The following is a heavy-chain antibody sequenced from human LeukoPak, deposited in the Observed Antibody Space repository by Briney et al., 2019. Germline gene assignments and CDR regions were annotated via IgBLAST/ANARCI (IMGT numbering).Heavy chain of an antibody. V-gene: IGHV4-59*01. CDR2: IYYSGST. CDR3: ARMRSSSWKRPFDY. D-gene: IGHD6-13*01. J-gene: IGHJ4*02. Sequence: SETLSLTCTVSGGSISSYYWSWIRQPPGKGLEWIGYIYYSGSTNYNPSLKSRVTISVDTSKNQFSLKLSSVTAADTAVYYCARMRSSSWKRPFDYWGQGTLVTVSS. CDR1: GGSISSYY.